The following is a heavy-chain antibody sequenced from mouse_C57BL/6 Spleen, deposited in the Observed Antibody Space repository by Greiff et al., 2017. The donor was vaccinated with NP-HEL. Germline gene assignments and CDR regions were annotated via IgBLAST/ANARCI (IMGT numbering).Heavy chain of an antibody. CDR1: GYAFSSSW. Sequence: QVQLKESGPELVKPGASVKISCKASGYAFSSSWMNWVKQRPGKGLEWIGRIYPGDGDTNYNGKFKGKATMTADKSSSKAYMQLSSLTSEDSAVYFCARGTTGSAMDYWGQGTSVTVSS. CDR3: ARGTTGSAMDY. D-gene: IGHD4-1*02. CDR2: IYPGDGDT. J-gene: IGHJ4*01. V-gene: IGHV1-82*01.